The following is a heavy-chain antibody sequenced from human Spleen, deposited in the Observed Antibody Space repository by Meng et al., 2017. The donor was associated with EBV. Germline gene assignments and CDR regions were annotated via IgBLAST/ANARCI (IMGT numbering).Heavy chain of an antibody. CDR1: GFTFSGYG. CDR3: ARDLSGRFDP. CDR2: LPSDGGNT. J-gene: IGHJ5*02. Sequence: VALVGGGGGVVQPGKSLRLSCAASGFTFSGYGMFWVRQAPGKGPEWVAILPSDGGNTYYSDSVKGRFTISRDNSKKTLYLQMNSLRAEDSAVYYCARDLSGRFDPWGQGTLVTVSS. D-gene: IGHD1-26*01. V-gene: IGHV3-30*03.